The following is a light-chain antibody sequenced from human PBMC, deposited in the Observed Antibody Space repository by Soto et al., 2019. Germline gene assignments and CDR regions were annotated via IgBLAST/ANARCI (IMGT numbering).Light chain of an antibody. CDR1: QSVSSW. CDR2: DAS. Sequence: IQMTQSPSTLSASVGARIPITCRASQSVSSWLAWYQQKPGKVPKLLIYDASTLESGVPSTFGGSGSGTEFTLTISSLQPEDFATYFCQQYNSYSEAFGQGTKVDIK. J-gene: IGKJ1*01. V-gene: IGKV1-5*01. CDR3: QQYNSYSEA.